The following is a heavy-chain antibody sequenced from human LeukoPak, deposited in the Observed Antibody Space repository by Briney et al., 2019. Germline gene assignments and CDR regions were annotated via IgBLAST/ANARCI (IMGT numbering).Heavy chain of an antibody. Sequence: KPGGSLRLSCAASGFTFSDYYMTWIRQAPGKGLEWVSYISSSSNNIHYANSVRGRFTISRDNAKNSLYLQMNSLRAEDTAVYYCARVGYDFWSGPFDIWGQGTMVTVSS. CDR1: GFTFSDYY. D-gene: IGHD3-3*01. V-gene: IGHV3-11*04. CDR2: ISSSSNNI. CDR3: ARVGYDFWSGPFDI. J-gene: IGHJ3*02.